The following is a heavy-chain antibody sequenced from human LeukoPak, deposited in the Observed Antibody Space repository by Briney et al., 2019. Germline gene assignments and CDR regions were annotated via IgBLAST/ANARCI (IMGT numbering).Heavy chain of an antibody. J-gene: IGHJ3*02. CDR2: IYPGDSDT. CDR3: ARPDYGDSHDAFDI. V-gene: IGHV5-51*01. CDR1: EYSFTSYW. D-gene: IGHD4-17*01. Sequence: GESLKISGKGSEYSFTSYWIGWLRQMPGKGLEWMGIIYPGDSDTRYSPSFQGQVTISADKSISTAYLQWSSLKASDTAMYYCARPDYGDSHDAFDIWGQGTMVTVSS.